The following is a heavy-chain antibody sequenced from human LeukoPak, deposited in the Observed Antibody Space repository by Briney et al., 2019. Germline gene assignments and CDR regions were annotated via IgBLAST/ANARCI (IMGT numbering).Heavy chain of an antibody. J-gene: IGHJ4*02. CDR3: AGLGIAAAEFDY. CDR2: IYYSGST. D-gene: IGHD6-13*01. V-gene: IGHV4-39*01. Sequence: SETLSLTCTVSGGSISSSSYYWGWIRQPPGKGLEWIGSIYYSGSTYYNPSLKSRVTISVDTSKNQFSLKLSSVTAADTAVYYCAGLGIAAAEFDYWGQGTLVTVSS. CDR1: GGSISSSSYY.